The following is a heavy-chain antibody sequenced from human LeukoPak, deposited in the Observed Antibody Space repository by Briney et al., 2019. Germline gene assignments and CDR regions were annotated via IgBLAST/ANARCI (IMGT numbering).Heavy chain of an antibody. CDR1: GGSISSYY. CDR3: ARGVYDSSGYHEAEYFQH. Sequence: SETLSLTCTVSGGSISSYYWSWIRQPPGKGLEWIGYIYYSGSTNYNPSLKSRVTISVDTSKNQFSLKLSSVTAADTAVYYCARGVYDSSGYHEAEYFQHWGQGTLVTVSS. V-gene: IGHV4-59*12. J-gene: IGHJ1*01. D-gene: IGHD3-22*01. CDR2: IYYSGST.